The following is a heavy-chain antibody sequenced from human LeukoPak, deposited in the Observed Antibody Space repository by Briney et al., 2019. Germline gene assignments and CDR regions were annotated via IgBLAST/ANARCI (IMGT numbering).Heavy chain of an antibody. J-gene: IGHJ4*02. V-gene: IGHV3-21*01. CDR3: VRLSPYDSSGYYYDY. D-gene: IGHD3-22*01. CDR2: ISSSSSYI. CDR1: GFTFSSYS. Sequence: GGSLRLSCAASGFTFSSYSMNWVRQAPGKGLEWVSSISSSSSYIYYADSVNGRFTISRDNAKNSMYLQMNSLRAGDTAVYYCVRLSPYDSSGYYYDYWGQGTLVTVSS.